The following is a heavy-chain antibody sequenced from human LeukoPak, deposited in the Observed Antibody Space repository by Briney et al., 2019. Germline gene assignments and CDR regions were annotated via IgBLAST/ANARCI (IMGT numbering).Heavy chain of an antibody. D-gene: IGHD1-1*01. V-gene: IGHV3-30-3*01. CDR3: ARVGTPYYYYYGMDV. J-gene: IGHJ6*02. CDR2: ISYDGSNK. CDR1: GFTFSSYA. Sequence: GRSLRLSCAASGFTFSSYAMHWVRQAPGKGLEWVAVISYDGSNKYYADSVKGRFTISRDNSKNTLYLQMNSLRAEDTAVYHCARVGTPYYYYYGMDVWGQGTTVTVSS.